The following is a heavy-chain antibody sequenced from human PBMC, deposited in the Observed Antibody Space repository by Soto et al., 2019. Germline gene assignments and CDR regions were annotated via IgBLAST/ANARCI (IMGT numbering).Heavy chain of an antibody. V-gene: IGHV3-21*01. CDR1: GVAFSINN. CDR3: ARDVVGATYEDY. CDR2: ISSSSSYI. J-gene: IGHJ4*02. D-gene: IGHD1-26*01. Sequence: KRRGSLRESGEVSGVAFSINNKNWVRQAPGKGLEWVSSISSSSSYIYYADSVKGRFTISRDNAKNSLYLQMNSLRAEDTAVYYCARDVVGATYEDYWGQGTLVTVSS.